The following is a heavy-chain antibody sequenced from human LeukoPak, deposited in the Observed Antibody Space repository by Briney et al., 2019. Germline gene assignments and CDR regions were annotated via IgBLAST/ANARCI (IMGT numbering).Heavy chain of an antibody. D-gene: IGHD2-2*01. CDR2: ISSSSSYI. Sequence: GGPLRLSCAGSGFTFSSYSMNWVRQAPGKGLEWVSSISSSSSYIYYADSVKGRFTISRDNAKNSLYLQMNSLRAEDTAVYYCASSIVVVPAAIDYWGQGTLVTVSS. J-gene: IGHJ4*02. CDR1: GFTFSSYS. CDR3: ASSIVVVPAAIDY. V-gene: IGHV3-21*01.